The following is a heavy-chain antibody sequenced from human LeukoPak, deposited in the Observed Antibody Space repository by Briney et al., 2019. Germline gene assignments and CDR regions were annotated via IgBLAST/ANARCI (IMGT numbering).Heavy chain of an antibody. J-gene: IGHJ5*02. CDR3: ARGLTSVLQLGTDWFDP. Sequence: PSETLSLTCTVSGGSISSSSYYWGWIRQPPGKGLEWIGSIYYSGSTYYNPSLKSRVTISVDTSKNQFSLKLSSVTAADTAVYYCARGLTSVLQLGTDWFDPWGQGTLVTVSS. V-gene: IGHV4-39*01. CDR2: IYYSGST. D-gene: IGHD6-6*01. CDR1: GGSISSSSYY.